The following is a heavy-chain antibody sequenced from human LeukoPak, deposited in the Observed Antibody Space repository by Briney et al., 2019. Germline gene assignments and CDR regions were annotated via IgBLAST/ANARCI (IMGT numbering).Heavy chain of an antibody. CDR1: GGSFSGYY. D-gene: IGHD6-13*01. CDR2: INHSGST. CDR3: AREVPPRIAAAGTRYFDL. V-gene: IGHV4-34*01. J-gene: IGHJ2*01. Sequence: PSETLSLTCAVYGGSFSGYYWSWIRQPPGKGLEWIGEINHSGSTNYNPSLKSRVTISVDTSKNQFSLKLSSVTAADTAVYYCAREVPPRIAAAGTRYFDLWGRGTLVTVSS.